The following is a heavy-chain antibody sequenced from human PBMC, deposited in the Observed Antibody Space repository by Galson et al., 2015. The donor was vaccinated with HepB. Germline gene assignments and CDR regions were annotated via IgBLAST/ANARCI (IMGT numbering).Heavy chain of an antibody. V-gene: IGHV3-48*01. CDR2: ISSSSSTI. CDR3: ARDRGIAGASYFDY. Sequence: SLRLSCAASGFTFSSYSMNWVRQAPGKGLEWVSYISSSSSTIYYADSVKGRFTISRDNAKNSLYLQMNSLRAEDTAVYYCARDRGIAGASYFDYWGQGTLVTVSS. CDR1: GFTFSSYS. D-gene: IGHD1-26*01. J-gene: IGHJ4*02.